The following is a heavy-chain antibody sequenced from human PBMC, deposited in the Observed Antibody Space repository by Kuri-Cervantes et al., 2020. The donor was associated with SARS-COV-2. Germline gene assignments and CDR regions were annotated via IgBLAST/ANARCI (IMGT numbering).Heavy chain of an antibody. J-gene: IGHJ5*02. V-gene: IGHV4-38-2*02. D-gene: IGHD3-10*01. CDR1: GYSISSGYH. Sequence: SETLSLTCTVSGYSISSGYHWGWIRQPPGKPLEWIGTLYHNGNTYYNPSLKSRVTISVDTSKNQFSLKLSSVTAADTAVYYCARVPYRGARYNWFDPWGQGTLVTVSS. CDR3: ARVPYRGARYNWFDP. CDR2: LYHNGNT.